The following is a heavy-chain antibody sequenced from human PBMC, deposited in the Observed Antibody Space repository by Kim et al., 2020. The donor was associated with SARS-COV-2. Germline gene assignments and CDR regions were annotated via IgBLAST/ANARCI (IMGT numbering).Heavy chain of an antibody. CDR1: GLTFSRFA. Sequence: GGSLRLSCAASGLTFSRFAMSWVRQTPAKGLEWVAGVSDSGRSTYYADSVKDRLTISRDNSKNTLYLQMNSLGVEDTAIYYCAKMVERWLQIGEDYFDYWGQGTLVTVSS. D-gene: IGHD5-12*01. CDR2: VSDSGRST. J-gene: IGHJ4*02. CDR3: AKMVERWLQIGEDYFDY. V-gene: IGHV3-23*01.